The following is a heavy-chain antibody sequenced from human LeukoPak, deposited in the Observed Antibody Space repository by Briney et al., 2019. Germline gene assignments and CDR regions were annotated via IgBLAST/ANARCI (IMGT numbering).Heavy chain of an antibody. Sequence: SQTLSLTCAVSGGSISSGGYSWSWIRQPPGKGLEWIGYIYHSGSTYYNPSLKSRVTISVDRSKNQFSLKLSSVTAADTAVYYCARELGYCSGGSCPYNWFDPWGQGTLVTVSS. CDR2: IYHSGST. V-gene: IGHV4-30-2*01. CDR3: ARELGYCSGGSCPYNWFDP. D-gene: IGHD2-15*01. CDR1: GGSISSGGYS. J-gene: IGHJ5*02.